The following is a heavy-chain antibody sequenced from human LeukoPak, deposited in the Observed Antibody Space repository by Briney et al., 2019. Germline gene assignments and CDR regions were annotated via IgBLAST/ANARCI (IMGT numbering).Heavy chain of an antibody. D-gene: IGHD2-15*01. J-gene: IGHJ4*02. CDR2: ISYDGSNK. Sequence: QPGGSLRLSCAASGFTFSTYAMHWVRQAPGKGLEWVALISYDGSNKNQADSVRGRFIISRGNSKNTLYLQMNGLRTEDTAVYYCAKPVGYCSGGSCALFDYWGQGTLVTVSS. CDR1: GFTFSTYA. CDR3: AKPVGYCSGGSCALFDY. V-gene: IGHV3-30*18.